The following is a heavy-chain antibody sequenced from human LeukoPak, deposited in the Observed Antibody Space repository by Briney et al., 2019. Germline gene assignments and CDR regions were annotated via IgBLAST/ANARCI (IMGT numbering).Heavy chain of an antibody. CDR3: ARYRGPSPTFGGVGVRAPFDP. V-gene: IGHV4-59*08. D-gene: IGHD3-16*02. Sequence: PSETLSLTCTVSGVSISRHYWRWLRQPPGKRLEWIGYLYYSGSTKHNPSLKSRLTISVDTSKNHFSLTLSSVPAGDTAVYLCARYRGPSPTFGGVGVRAPFDPWGQGTVVTVSS. CDR2: LYYSGST. CDR1: GVSISRHY. J-gene: IGHJ5*02.